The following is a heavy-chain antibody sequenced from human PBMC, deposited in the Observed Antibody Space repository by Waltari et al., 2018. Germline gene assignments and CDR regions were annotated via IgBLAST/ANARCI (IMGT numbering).Heavy chain of an antibody. CDR1: GYSFDSYG. Sequence: QVQLVQSGAEVKKPGASVKVSCKASGYSFDSYGISWVRQAPGQGLEWMGWFNPDNGDGNEAQKFQGRVTMTTDSSTSTAHMELRSLGSDDTAVYYCARRSPYSSFDYWGQGTLVTVSS. CDR2: FNPDNGDG. J-gene: IGHJ4*02. CDR3: ARRSPYSSFDY. D-gene: IGHD3-22*01. V-gene: IGHV1-18*01.